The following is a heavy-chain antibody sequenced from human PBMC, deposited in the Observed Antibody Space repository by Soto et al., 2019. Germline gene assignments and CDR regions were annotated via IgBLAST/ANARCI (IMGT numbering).Heavy chain of an antibody. CDR1: GYTFTSYA. J-gene: IGHJ6*02. Sequence: ASVKVSCKASGYTFTSYAMHWVRQAPGQRLEWMGWINAGNGNTKYSQKFRGRVTITRDTSASTAYMELSSLSSEDTAVYYCARIAVAGTNGYYYYGMDVWGQGTTVTVS. CDR2: INAGNGNT. V-gene: IGHV1-3*01. D-gene: IGHD6-19*01. CDR3: ARIAVAGTNGYYYYGMDV.